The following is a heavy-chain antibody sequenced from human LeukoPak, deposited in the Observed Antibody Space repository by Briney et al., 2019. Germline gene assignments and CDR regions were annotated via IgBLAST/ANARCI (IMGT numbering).Heavy chain of an antibody. J-gene: IGHJ4*02. V-gene: IGHV3-74*01. D-gene: IGHD5-12*01. CDR1: GFTLSAYW. CDR3: TRDWRTLGYDY. CDR2: IEGDGNRI. Sequence: GGSLRLSCAASGFTLSAYWMHWVRQAPGKGLMWVSRIEGDGNRITYADSVKGRFTISRDNAKNTLYLQMNSLRAEDTAVYYCTRDWRTLGYDYWGQGTLVTVPS.